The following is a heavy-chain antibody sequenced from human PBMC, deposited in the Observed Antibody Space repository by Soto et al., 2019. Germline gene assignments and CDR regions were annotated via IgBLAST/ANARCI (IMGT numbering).Heavy chain of an antibody. J-gene: IGHJ6*02. Sequence: GSLRLSCAASGFTFSRYAMSGVRQAPGKGLEWVSAISGSGGSTYYADSVKGRFTISRDNSKNTLYLQMNSLRAEDTAVYYCAKGADQLLSLGGMDVWGQGTTVTVSS. D-gene: IGHD2-2*01. CDR3: AKGADQLLSLGGMDV. V-gene: IGHV3-23*01. CDR1: GFTFSRYA. CDR2: ISGSGGST.